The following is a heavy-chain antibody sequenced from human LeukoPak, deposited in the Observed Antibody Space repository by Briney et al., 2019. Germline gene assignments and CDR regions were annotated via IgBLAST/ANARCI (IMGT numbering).Heavy chain of an antibody. Sequence: RASVKVSCKASGGTFSSYAISWVRQAPGQGLEWMGRIIPILGIANYAQKFQGRVTITADKSASTAYMELSSLRSEDTAVYYCARDDAFDIWGQGTMVTVSS. CDR2: IIPILGIA. CDR1: GGTFSSYA. CDR3: ARDDAFDI. J-gene: IGHJ3*02. V-gene: IGHV1-69*04.